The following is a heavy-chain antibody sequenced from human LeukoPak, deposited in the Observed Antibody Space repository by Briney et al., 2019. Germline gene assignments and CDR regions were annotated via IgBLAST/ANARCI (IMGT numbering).Heavy chain of an antibody. D-gene: IGHD3-22*01. CDR1: GDSVSSNSAA. J-gene: IGHJ6*03. V-gene: IGHV6-1*01. Sequence: SQTLSLTCAISGDSVSSNSAAWNWIRQSPSRGLEWLGRTYYRSKWYNDYAVSVKSRITINPDTSKNQFSLQLNSVTPEDTAVYYCARVPYYYDSSGYYYMDVWGKGTTVTVSS. CDR3: ARVPYYYDSSGYYYMDV. CDR2: TYYRSKWYN.